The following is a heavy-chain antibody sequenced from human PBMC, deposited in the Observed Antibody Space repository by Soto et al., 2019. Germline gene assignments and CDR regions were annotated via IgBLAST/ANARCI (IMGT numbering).Heavy chain of an antibody. V-gene: IGHV1-2*04. CDR1: GYTFTGYY. CDR3: ARGGGSSSYYYYYMDV. J-gene: IGHJ6*03. Sequence: ASVKVSCKASGYTFTGYYMHWVRQAPGQGLEWMGWINPNSGGTNYAQKFQGWVTMTRDTSISTAYMELSRLRSDDTAVYYCARGGGSSSYYYYYMDVWGKGTTVTVSS. CDR2: INPNSGGT. D-gene: IGHD6-6*01.